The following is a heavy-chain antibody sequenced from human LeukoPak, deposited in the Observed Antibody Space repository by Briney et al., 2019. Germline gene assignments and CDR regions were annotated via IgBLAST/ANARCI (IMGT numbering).Heavy chain of an antibody. CDR2: INHSGST. Sequence: PSETLSLTCAVYGGSFSGYYWSWIRQPPGKGLEWIGEINHSGSTNYNPFLKSRVTISVDTSKNQFSLKLSSVTAADTAVYYCARTPYGGNPTLSWGQGTLVTVSS. CDR1: GGSFSGYY. J-gene: IGHJ4*02. CDR3: ARTPYGGNPTLS. D-gene: IGHD4-23*01. V-gene: IGHV4-34*01.